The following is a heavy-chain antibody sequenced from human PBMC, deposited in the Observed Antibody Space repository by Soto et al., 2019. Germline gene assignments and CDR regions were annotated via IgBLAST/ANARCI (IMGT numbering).Heavy chain of an antibody. Sequence: GGSLRLSCAASGFTFSSYEMNWVRQAPGKGLEWVSYISSSGSTIYYADSVKGRFTISRDNAKNSLYLQMNSLRAEDTAVYYCAREGSIXQWPGEPQHYYYYGMDVWGQGTTVTVSS. CDR1: GFTFSSYE. D-gene: IGHD6-19*01. V-gene: IGHV3-48*03. CDR3: AREGSIXQWPGEPQHYYYYGMDV. CDR2: ISSSGSTI. J-gene: IGHJ6*02.